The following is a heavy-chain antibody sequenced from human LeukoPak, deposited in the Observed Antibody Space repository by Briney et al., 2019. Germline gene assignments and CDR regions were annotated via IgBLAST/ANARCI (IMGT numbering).Heavy chain of an antibody. D-gene: IGHD5-24*01. J-gene: IGHJ4*02. CDR2: IIPIFGTA. Sequence: ASVKVSCKASGGTFSSYAISWVRQAPEQGLEWMGGIIPIFGTANYAQKFQGRVTITTDESTSTAYMELSSLRSEDTAVYYCARGRGGWLHKPSPFDYWGQGTLVTVSS. CDR1: GGTFSSYA. V-gene: IGHV1-69*05. CDR3: ARGRGGWLHKPSPFDY.